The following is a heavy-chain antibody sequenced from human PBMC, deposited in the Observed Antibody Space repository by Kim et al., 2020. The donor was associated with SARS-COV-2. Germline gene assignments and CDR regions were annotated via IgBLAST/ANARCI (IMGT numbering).Heavy chain of an antibody. Sequence: ASVKVSCKASGYILNSHGISWVRQAPGQGLKWMGWTNGYNGKTNYAQNFQGRVTLTTDTSTSTAYMELRSLRSDDTAVYYCARDRGTSSWYSGGDFWGQGTLVTVSS. CDR3: ARDRGTSSWYSGGDF. V-gene: IGHV1-18*04. CDR1: GYILNSHG. J-gene: IGHJ4*02. CDR2: TNGYNGKT. D-gene: IGHD6-13*01.